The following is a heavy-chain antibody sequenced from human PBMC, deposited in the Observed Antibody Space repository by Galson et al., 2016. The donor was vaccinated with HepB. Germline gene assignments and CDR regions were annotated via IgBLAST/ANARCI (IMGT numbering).Heavy chain of an antibody. CDR2: ISSSSTYI. V-gene: IGHV3-21*06. Sequence: SLRLSCAASGFTFSSYSMSWVRQAPVMGLQWVSSISSSSTYIYYAYSVKGRFTISRDNAKNSLSLQMNSLRAEDAAIYYCARAAVAAHKQPFDPWGQGALVTVSS. CDR1: GFTFSSYS. J-gene: IGHJ5*02. D-gene: IGHD2-15*01. CDR3: ARAAVAAHKQPFDP.